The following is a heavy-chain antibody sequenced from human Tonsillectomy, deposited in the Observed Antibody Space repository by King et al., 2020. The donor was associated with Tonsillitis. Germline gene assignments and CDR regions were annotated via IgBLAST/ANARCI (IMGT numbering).Heavy chain of an antibody. CDR3: ATESGEPWLQLK. CDR1: GYTFTGYY. V-gene: IGHV1-2*02. D-gene: IGHD5-24*01. CDR2: INPNSGGT. Sequence: VQLVQSGAEVKKPGASVKVSCKASGYTFTGYYMHWVRQAPGQGLEWVGWINPNSGGTNYPQKFQGRVTMTGDTSISTAYMELSRLRSDDTAVYYCATESGEPWLQLKWGQGTLVIVSS. J-gene: IGHJ4*02.